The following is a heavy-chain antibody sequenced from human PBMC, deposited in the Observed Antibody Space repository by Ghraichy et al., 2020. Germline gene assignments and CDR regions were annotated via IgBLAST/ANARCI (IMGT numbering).Heavy chain of an antibody. CDR3: ARVREGYCSSLRGYNNWFDP. CDR2: MYYSGST. Sequence: SETLSLTCTVSGGSISSYYWSWIRQPPGKGLEWIGDMYYSGSTNNNPSLKSRVTISGDTSKNQFSLKLSSVTAADTAVYYCARVREGYCSSLRGYNNWFDPWGQGTLVTVSS. J-gene: IGHJ5*02. D-gene: IGHD2-2*01. V-gene: IGHV4-59*01. CDR1: GGSISSYY.